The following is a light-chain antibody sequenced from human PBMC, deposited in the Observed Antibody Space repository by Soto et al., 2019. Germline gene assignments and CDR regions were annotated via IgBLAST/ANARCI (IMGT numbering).Light chain of an antibody. CDR2: AAS. CDR1: QTIRNY. CDR3: QKYNSPSHT. J-gene: IGKJ4*01. Sequence: DIPMTQSPSSLSASVGDRVTITCRASQTIRNYLAWYQQKPGTVPKLLISAASTLQSGVPVRFSGSGSGTEFILTISSLQPEDVATYYCQKYNSPSHTFGGGTKVEIK. V-gene: IGKV1-27*01.